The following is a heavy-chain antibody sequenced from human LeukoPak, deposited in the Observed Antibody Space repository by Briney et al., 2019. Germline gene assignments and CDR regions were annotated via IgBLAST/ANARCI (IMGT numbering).Heavy chain of an antibody. CDR1: GFTFSNYA. CDR3: AKDAVTYGEGPDAFDI. Sequence: GGSLRLSCAASGFTFSNYAMSWVRQAPGKGLEWGSSISGSGGSTYYADSVKGRFTISRDNSKNTLYLQMNSLRAEDTAVYYCAKDAVTYGEGPDAFDIWGQGTMVTVSS. J-gene: IGHJ3*02. V-gene: IGHV3-23*01. CDR2: ISGSGGST. D-gene: IGHD4-17*01.